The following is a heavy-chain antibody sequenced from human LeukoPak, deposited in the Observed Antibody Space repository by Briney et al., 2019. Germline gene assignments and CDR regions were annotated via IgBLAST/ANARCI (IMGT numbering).Heavy chain of an antibody. CDR2: INEDGSEK. CDR1: GFTFSRYW. D-gene: IGHD6-13*01. Sequence: GGSLRLSCAASGFTFSRYWMSWLRQAPGKGLEWVANINEDGSEKYYVDSVKGRFTISRDDAESSLYLQMNSLRAEDTAVYHCARDIIAAAGRYGEYHYYYYMDVWGKGTTVTISS. J-gene: IGHJ6*03. V-gene: IGHV3-7*01. CDR3: ARDIIAAAGRYGEYHYYYYMDV.